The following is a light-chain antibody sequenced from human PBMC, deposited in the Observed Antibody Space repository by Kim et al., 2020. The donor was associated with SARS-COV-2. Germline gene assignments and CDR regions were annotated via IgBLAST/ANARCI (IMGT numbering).Light chain of an antibody. Sequence: GKTARITCGGNNIGSKRVQWYQQKPGQAPVMVIYYDSDRPSGIPERFSGSNSGNTATLTISRVEAGDEADYYCQVWDSSSDHSYVVFGGGTQLTVL. CDR3: QVWDSSSDHSYVV. CDR1: NIGSKR. V-gene: IGLV3-21*04. J-gene: IGLJ2*01. CDR2: YDS.